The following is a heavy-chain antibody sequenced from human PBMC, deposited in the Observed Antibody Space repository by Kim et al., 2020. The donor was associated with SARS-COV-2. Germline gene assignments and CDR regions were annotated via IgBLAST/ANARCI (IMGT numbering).Heavy chain of an antibody. D-gene: IGHD4-4*01. Sequence: SETLSLTCTVSGGSISSYYWSWIRQPPGKGLEWIGYIYYSGSTNYNPSLKSRVTISVDTSKNQFSLKLSSVTAADTAVYYCARTGDDYSNSWFDPWGQGTLVTVSS. CDR3: ARTGDDYSNSWFDP. CDR2: IYYSGST. V-gene: IGHV4-59*13. CDR1: GGSISSYY. J-gene: IGHJ5*02.